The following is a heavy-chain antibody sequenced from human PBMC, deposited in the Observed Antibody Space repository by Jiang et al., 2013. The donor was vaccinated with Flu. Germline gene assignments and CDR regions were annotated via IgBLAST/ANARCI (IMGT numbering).Heavy chain of an antibody. D-gene: IGHD3-22*01. Sequence: GFTFSSYSMNWVRQAPGKGLEWVSSISSSSYIYYADSVKGRFTISRDNAKNSLYLQMNSLRAEDTAVYYCARAVSSVEYYYDSSGYYFDYWGQGTLVTVSS. CDR2: ISSSSYI. J-gene: IGHJ4*02. CDR3: ARAVSSVEYYYDSSGYYFDY. V-gene: IGHV3-21*01. CDR1: GFTFSSYS.